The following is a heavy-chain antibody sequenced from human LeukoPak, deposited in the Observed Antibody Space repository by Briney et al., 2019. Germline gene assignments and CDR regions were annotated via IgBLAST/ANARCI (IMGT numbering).Heavy chain of an antibody. Sequence: GGSLRLSCAASGFTFSTCSMNWVRQAPGKGLEWVSSISGIGDNTYYAASVKGRFTIFRDNSENTLYLQMNSLRAEDTAVYYCARKSPQETTVGPYWYLGLWGRGTLVTVSS. CDR1: GFTFSTCS. J-gene: IGHJ2*01. CDR3: ARKSPQETTVGPYWYLGL. CDR2: ISGIGDNT. V-gene: IGHV3-23*01. D-gene: IGHD4-23*01.